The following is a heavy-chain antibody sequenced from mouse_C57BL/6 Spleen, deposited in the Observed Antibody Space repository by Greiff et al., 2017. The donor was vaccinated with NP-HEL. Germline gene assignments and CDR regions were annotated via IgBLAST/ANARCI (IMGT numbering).Heavy chain of an antibody. CDR1: GFTFSSYA. Sequence: EVLLVESGEGLVKPGGSLKLSCAASGFTFSSYAMSWVRQTPEKRLEWVAYISSGGDYIYYADTVKGRFTISRDNARNTLYLKVSSLKSEDTAMYYCTRDDEGFAYWGQGTLVTVST. CDR3: TRDDEGFAY. J-gene: IGHJ3*01. CDR2: ISSGGDYI. V-gene: IGHV5-9-1*02.